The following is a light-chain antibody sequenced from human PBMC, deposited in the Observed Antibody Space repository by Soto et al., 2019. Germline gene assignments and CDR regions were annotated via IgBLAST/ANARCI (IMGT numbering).Light chain of an antibody. Sequence: DVVMTQSPLSLPVTLGQPASISCRSSQSLIHSDGNTYLGWFQQRPGQSPRRLIYEVSDRDSGVPDRFTGSGSGTDFTLKISRVEAEDVGVYYCMQGRHWPWTFGQGTEVEIK. J-gene: IGKJ1*01. CDR3: MQGRHWPWT. CDR1: QSLIHSDGNTY. V-gene: IGKV2-30*02. CDR2: EVS.